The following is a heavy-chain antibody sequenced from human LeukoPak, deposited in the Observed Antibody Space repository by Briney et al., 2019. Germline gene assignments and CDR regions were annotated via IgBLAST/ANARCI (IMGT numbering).Heavy chain of an antibody. CDR3: ARDRPDTAMAYDAFDI. J-gene: IGHJ3*02. CDR1: GLTFSSYA. Sequence: GGSLRLSCAASGLTFSSYAMHLVRQAPGKGLEWVAVISYDGSNKYYADSVKGRFTISRDNSKNTLYLQMNSLRAEDTAVYYCARDRPDTAMAYDAFDIWGQGTMVTVSS. D-gene: IGHD5-18*01. V-gene: IGHV3-30-3*01. CDR2: ISYDGSNK.